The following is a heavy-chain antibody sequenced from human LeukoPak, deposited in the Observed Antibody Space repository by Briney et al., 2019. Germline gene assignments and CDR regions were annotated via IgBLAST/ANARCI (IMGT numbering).Heavy chain of an antibody. J-gene: IGHJ4*02. CDR2: ISGSGGST. Sequence: GGSPRLSCAASGFTFSSYAMSWVRQAPGKGLEWVSAISGSGGSTYYADSVKGRFTISRDNSKNTLYLQMNSLRAEDTAVYYCATGSYYDSSGYFDYWGQGTLVTVSS. V-gene: IGHV3-23*01. CDR3: ATGSYYDSSGYFDY. CDR1: GFTFSSYA. D-gene: IGHD3-22*01.